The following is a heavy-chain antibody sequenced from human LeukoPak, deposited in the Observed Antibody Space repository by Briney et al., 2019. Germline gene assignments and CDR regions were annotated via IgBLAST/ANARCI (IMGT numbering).Heavy chain of an antibody. D-gene: IGHD4-17*01. V-gene: IGHV3-74*01. CDR1: GFTFSNYW. J-gene: IGHJ4*02. CDR3: AKGGATVIDY. Sequence: GGSLRLSCAASGFTFSNYWMHWVRQAPGKGLVWVSRINSDGSSTTSADSVKGRFTISRDNAKNTLYLQMNSLRAEDMAVYYCAKGGATVIDYWGQGTLVTVSS. CDR2: INSDGSST.